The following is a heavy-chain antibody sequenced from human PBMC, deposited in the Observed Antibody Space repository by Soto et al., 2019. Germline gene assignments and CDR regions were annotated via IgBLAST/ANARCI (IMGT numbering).Heavy chain of an antibody. D-gene: IGHD1-26*01. CDR1: GFTFSSYA. J-gene: IGHJ6*01. CDR2: ISGSGGST. Sequence: SLRLSCAASGFTFSSYAMSWVRHAPGKGLGWVSAISGSGGSTYYADSVKGRFTISRDNSKNTLYLQMNSLRAEDTAVYYCAKSLELNYYYGLEVWGQGTTVTVSS. V-gene: IGHV3-23*01. CDR3: AKSLELNYYYGLEV.